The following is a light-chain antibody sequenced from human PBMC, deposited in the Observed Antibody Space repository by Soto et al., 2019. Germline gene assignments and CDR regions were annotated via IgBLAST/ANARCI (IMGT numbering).Light chain of an antibody. V-gene: IGKV4-1*01. CDR2: WAS. Sequence: DIVMTQSPDSLAVSLGERATVNCKSGQSVLYSSDNRNYLAWYQQKPGQSPKLLISWASTRESGVPDRFSGSGYGTYFTLTISSLQAEDVAVYFCQQYYTNPRTFGQGTKVEIK. J-gene: IGKJ1*01. CDR3: QQYYTNPRT. CDR1: QSVLYSSDNRNY.